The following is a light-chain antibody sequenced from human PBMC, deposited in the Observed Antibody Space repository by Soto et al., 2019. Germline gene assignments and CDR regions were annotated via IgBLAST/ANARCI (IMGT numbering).Light chain of an antibody. V-gene: IGKV1-9*01. CDR1: QVISKY. CDR2: LAS. J-gene: IGKJ4*01. Sequence: IQLTQSPSSLSASVGDRVTITCRASQVISKYLAWYQQKPGTAPKLLIYLASTLQGGVPSRFSGSGSGTDFSLTISSLQPEDVATYYCEYLNSCPLTFGGGTKVEIK. CDR3: EYLNSCPLT.